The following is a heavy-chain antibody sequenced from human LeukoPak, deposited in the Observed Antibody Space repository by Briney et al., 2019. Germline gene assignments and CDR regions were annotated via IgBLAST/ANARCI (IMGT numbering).Heavy chain of an antibody. CDR1: GYTFTSYG. D-gene: IGHD4-17*01. Sequence: ASVKVSCKASGYTFTSYGISWVRQAPGQGLEWMGWISAYNGNTNYVQKLQGRVTMTTDTSTSTAYMELRSLRSDDTAVYYCARDQRLGSALTGDYFGNWFDPWGQGTLATVSS. V-gene: IGHV1-18*01. CDR3: ARDQRLGSALTGDYFGNWFDP. CDR2: ISAYNGNT. J-gene: IGHJ5*02.